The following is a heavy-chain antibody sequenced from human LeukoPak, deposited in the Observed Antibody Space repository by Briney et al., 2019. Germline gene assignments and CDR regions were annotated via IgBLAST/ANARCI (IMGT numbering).Heavy chain of an antibody. Sequence: GGSLRLSCAASGFTFSSYWMSWVRQAPGKGLEWVSYISSSSSTIYYADSVKGRFTISRDNAKNSLYLQMSSLRAEDTAVYYCARAAITMVRGVPNNWFDPWGQGTLVAVSS. CDR2: ISSSSSTI. CDR3: ARAAITMVRGVPNNWFDP. V-gene: IGHV3-48*04. J-gene: IGHJ5*02. D-gene: IGHD3-10*01. CDR1: GFTFSSYW.